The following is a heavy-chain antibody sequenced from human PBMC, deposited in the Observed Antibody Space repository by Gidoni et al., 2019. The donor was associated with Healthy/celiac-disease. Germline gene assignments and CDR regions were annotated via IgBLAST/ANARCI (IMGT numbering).Heavy chain of an antibody. CDR1: GFPFSSYA. D-gene: IGHD3-3*01. Sequence: EVQLLESGGGLVQPEGSLRLSCAASGFPFSSYAMSWVRQAPGKGLEWVSAISGSGGSTYYADSVKGRFTISRDNSKNTLYLQMNSLRAEDTAVYYCAKAAWGGYYAGMDVWGQGTTVTVSS. CDR3: AKAAWGGYYAGMDV. CDR2: ISGSGGST. J-gene: IGHJ6*02. V-gene: IGHV3-23*01.